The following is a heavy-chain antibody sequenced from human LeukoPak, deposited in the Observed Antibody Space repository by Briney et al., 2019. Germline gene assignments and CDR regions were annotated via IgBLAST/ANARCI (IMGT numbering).Heavy chain of an antibody. CDR3: AKVNYYHPYF. Sequence: PGGSLRLSCAASGFTFSSYWMHWVRQAPGKGLVWVSRINSDGSSTSYADSVKGRFTISRDNFQNTLFLQLNSLRVDDTAVYYCAKVNYYHPYFWGQGTLVTVSS. J-gene: IGHJ4*02. CDR1: GFTFSSYW. D-gene: IGHD3-22*01. V-gene: IGHV3-74*01. CDR2: INSDGSST.